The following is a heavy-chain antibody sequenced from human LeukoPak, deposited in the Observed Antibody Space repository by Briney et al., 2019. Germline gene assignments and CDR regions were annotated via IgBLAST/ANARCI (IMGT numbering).Heavy chain of an antibody. J-gene: IGHJ4*02. V-gene: IGHV3-21*01. CDR3: ARADSPYSSSPFDY. CDR1: GFTFSSYS. Sequence: GGSLRLSCAASGFTFSSYSMNWVRRAPGKGLEWVSSISSSSSYIYYADSVKGRFTISRDNAKNSLYLQMNSLRAEDTAVYYCARADSPYSSSPFDYWGQGTLVTVSS. D-gene: IGHD6-13*01. CDR2: ISSSSSYI.